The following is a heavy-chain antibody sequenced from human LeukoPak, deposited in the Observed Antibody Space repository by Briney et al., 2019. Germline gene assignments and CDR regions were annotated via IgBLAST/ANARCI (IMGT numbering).Heavy chain of an antibody. V-gene: IGHV3-48*03. J-gene: IGHJ6*04. CDR3: TKETPQMDV. Sequence: GGSLRLSCAASGFIFSSYEMNWVRQAPGKGLEWVSYISSSGSTIYYADAVKGRFTISRDNAKNSLFLQMNTLRAEDTAVYYCTKETPQMDVWGKGTTVTVSS. CDR1: GFIFSSYE. D-gene: IGHD2-15*01. CDR2: ISSSGSTI.